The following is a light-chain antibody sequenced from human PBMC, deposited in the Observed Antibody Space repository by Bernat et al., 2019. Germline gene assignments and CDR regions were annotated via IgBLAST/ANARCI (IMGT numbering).Light chain of an antibody. J-gene: IGLJ3*02. Sequence: SYVLTQPPSGSVAPGKTARITCGGNNIGRNSLHGHQQKPGQAPVLVVYDDSDRPSGIPERFPGSNSGNTATLTNSRAEAGDEAEYYCQVWDSSSDDVVFGGGTRLTLL. CDR1: NIGRNS. V-gene: IGLV3-21*03. CDR3: QVWDSSSDDVV. CDR2: DDS.